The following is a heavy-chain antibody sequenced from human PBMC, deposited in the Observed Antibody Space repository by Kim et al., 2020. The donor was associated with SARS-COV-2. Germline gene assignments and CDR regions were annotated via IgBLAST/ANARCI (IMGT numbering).Heavy chain of an antibody. CDR1: GGSISSSSYY. D-gene: IGHD2-2*01. J-gene: IGHJ4*02. Sequence: SETLSLTCTVSGGSISSSSYYWGWIRQPPGKGLEWIGSIYYSGSTYYNPSLKSRVTISVDTSKNQFSLKLSSVTAADTAVYYCARQPLGVVPAAPHDYWGQGTLVTVSS. CDR2: IYYSGST. CDR3: ARQPLGVVPAAPHDY. V-gene: IGHV4-39*01.